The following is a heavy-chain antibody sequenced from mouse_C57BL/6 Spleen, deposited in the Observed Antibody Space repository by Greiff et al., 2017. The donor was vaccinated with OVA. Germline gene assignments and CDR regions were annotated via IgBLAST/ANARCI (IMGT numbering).Heavy chain of an antibody. V-gene: IGHV5-9*04. CDR3: ARERSDWECDD. CDR2: ISGDGGYT. Sequence: EVNVVQSGAGLVKPGGSLKLPCAASGFTFTSYTMYWVRQSPGKRLEWVATISGDGGYTIYQHSVKGRFTISIDNAKNTLYLQMDSLRAEDKALYYCARERSDWECDDWGTGTPVTVSS. J-gene: IGHJ1*03. CDR1: GFTFTSYT.